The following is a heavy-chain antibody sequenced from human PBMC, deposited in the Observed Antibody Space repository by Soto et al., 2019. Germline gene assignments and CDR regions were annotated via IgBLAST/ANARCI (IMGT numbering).Heavy chain of an antibody. V-gene: IGHV3-21*01. CDR3: ARDMFPGSSGWYSGNAFDI. CDR1: GFTFSSYS. J-gene: IGHJ3*02. D-gene: IGHD6-19*01. CDR2: ISSSSSYI. Sequence: GGSLRLSCAASGFTFSSYSMNWVRQAPGKGLEWVSSISSSSSYIYYADSVKGRFTISRDNAKNSLYLQMNSLRAEDTAVYYCARDMFPGSSGWYSGNAFDIWGQGTMVTVSS.